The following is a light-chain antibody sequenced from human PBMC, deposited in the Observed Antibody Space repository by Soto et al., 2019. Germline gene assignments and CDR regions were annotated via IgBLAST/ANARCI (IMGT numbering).Light chain of an antibody. CDR2: LEGSGSY. CDR1: SMNSSYI. CDR3: ETWDSNTHTV. J-gene: IGLJ3*02. V-gene: IGLV4-60*02. Sequence: QCVLTQSSSASASLGSSVKLTCTLSSMNSSYIIAWHQQQPGKAPRYLMKLEGSGSYNKGSGVPDRFSGSSSGADRYLTISNLQFEDEADYYCETWDSNTHTVFGGGTKVTVL.